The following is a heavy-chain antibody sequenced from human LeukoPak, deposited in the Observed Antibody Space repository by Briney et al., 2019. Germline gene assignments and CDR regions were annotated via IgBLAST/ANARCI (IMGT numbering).Heavy chain of an antibody. J-gene: IGHJ3*02. CDR3: ARVKPNYYDSSAYGTFDI. CDR1: GYTFTSYY. D-gene: IGHD3-22*01. Sequence: GASVKVSCKASGYTFTSYYMHWVRQAPGQGLEWMGIINPSGGSTSYAQKFQGRVTMTRDTSTSTVYMELSSLRSEDTAVYYCARVKPNYYDSSAYGTFDIWGQGTVVTVSS. CDR2: INPSGGST. V-gene: IGHV1-46*01.